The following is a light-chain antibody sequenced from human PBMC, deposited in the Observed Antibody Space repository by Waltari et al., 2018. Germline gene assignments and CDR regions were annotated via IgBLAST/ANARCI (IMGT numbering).Light chain of an antibody. CDR2: EVS. Sequence: QSALTQPASVSGSPGQSITISCTGTSSDVGSYNLFSWYQPHPGKAPKVMISEVSKRPSGVSNRFSGSKSGNTASLTISGLQAEDEADYYCCSYAGSATLVFGGGTKLTVL. V-gene: IGLV2-23*02. J-gene: IGLJ2*01. CDR3: CSYAGSATLV. CDR1: SSDVGSYNL.